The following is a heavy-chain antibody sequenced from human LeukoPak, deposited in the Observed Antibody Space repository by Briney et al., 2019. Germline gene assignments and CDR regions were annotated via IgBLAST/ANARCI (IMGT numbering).Heavy chain of an antibody. Sequence: ASVKVSCKASGYTFTGYYMHWVRQAPGQGLEWMGWINPSSGGTNYAQKFQGRVTMTRDTSISTAYMELSRLRSDDTAVYYCAGPSGDYDILTGYDPYYYYYMDVWGKGTTVTISS. V-gene: IGHV1-2*02. CDR2: INPSSGGT. CDR1: GYTFTGYY. D-gene: IGHD3-9*01. CDR3: AGPSGDYDILTGYDPYYYYYMDV. J-gene: IGHJ6*03.